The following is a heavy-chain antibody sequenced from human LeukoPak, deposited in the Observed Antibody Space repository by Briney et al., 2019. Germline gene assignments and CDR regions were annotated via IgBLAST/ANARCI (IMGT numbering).Heavy chain of an antibody. CDR3: ASPLYSSSHFDY. V-gene: IGHV4-38-2*02. D-gene: IGHD6-6*01. J-gene: IGHJ4*02. CDR1: GFSISSGYY. Sequence: SETLSLTCTVSGFSISSGYYWGWIRQPPGKGLECVGNIYRSGSTYYSPSLKSRVTISIDTSKNQFSLKLSSVTAADTAVYYCASPLYSSSHFDYWGQGALVTVSS. CDR2: IYRSGST.